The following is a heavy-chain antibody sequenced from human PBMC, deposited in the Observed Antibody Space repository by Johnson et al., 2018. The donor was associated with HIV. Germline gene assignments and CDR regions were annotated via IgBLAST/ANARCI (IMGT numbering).Heavy chain of an antibody. J-gene: IGHJ3*02. CDR2: ISYDGSNK. CDR1: GFTFSSYA. D-gene: IGHD1-26*01. V-gene: IGHV3-30*04. CDR3: AKDLGDAVGTTHDAFDI. Sequence: QMQLVESGGGVVQPGRSLRLSCAASGFTFSSYAMHWVRQAPGKGLEWVAVISYDGSNKYYADSVKGRFTISRDNSKNTLYLQMNSLRAEDTAVYYCAKDLGDAVGTTHDAFDIWGQGTMVTVSS.